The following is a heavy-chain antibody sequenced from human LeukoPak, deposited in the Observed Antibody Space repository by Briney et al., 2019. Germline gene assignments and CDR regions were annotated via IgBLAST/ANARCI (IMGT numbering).Heavy chain of an antibody. CDR2: IHYSGST. CDR3: ARNIAARPNAFDI. J-gene: IGHJ3*02. V-gene: IGHV4-59*08. D-gene: IGHD6-6*01. Sequence: PSETLSLTCTVSGGSISSYYWSWIRQPPGKGLEWIGYIHYSGSTNYNPSLKSRVTISVDTSKNQFSLKLSSVTAADTAVYYCARNIAARPNAFDIWGQGTMVTVSS. CDR1: GGSISSYY.